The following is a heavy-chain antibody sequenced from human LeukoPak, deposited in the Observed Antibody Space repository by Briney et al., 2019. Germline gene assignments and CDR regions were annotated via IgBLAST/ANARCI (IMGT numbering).Heavy chain of an antibody. CDR2: MNPNSGNT. J-gene: IGHJ4*02. V-gene: IGHV1-8*01. CDR3: ARVTEMATIVDY. D-gene: IGHD5-24*01. Sequence: ASVKVSCKASGYTFTSYDINWVRQATGQGLEWMGWMNPNSGNTGYAQKSQGRVTMTRNTSISTAYMELSSLRSEDTAVYYCARVTEMATIVDYWGQGTLVTVSS. CDR1: GYTFTSYD.